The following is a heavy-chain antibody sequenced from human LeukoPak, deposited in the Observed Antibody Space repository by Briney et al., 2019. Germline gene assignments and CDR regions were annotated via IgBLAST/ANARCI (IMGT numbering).Heavy chain of an antibody. Sequence: GGSLRLSCAASGFIFSSYGMHWVRQAPGKGLEWVACIRNDGSNKYYADSVKGRLTISRDNSNNMLYVQMNSLRAEDASVYYCVRDGDWAFGDWGQGTLVTVSS. CDR3: VRDGDWAFGD. V-gene: IGHV3-30*02. CDR2: IRNDGSNK. CDR1: GFIFSSYG. D-gene: IGHD3-10*01. J-gene: IGHJ4*02.